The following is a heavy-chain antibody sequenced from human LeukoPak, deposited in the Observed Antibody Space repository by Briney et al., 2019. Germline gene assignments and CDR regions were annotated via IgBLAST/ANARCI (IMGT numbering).Heavy chain of an antibody. CDR1: GFTFSSCA. V-gene: IGHV3-23*01. CDR2: ISGSGGST. CDR3: AKGTYSSSPRDN. J-gene: IGHJ4*02. Sequence: PGGSLRLSGAASGFTFSSCAMSWVRQAPGKGLEWVSVISGSGGSTYYAGSVKGRFTISRGNSKNTLFLQMNSLRAEDTAVYYCAKGTYSSSPRDNWGQGTLVTVSS. D-gene: IGHD6-6*01.